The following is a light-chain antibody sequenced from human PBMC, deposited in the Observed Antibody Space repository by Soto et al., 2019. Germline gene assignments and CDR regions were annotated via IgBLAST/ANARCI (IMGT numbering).Light chain of an antibody. Sequence: EIVLTQSPGTLSLSPGERATLSCRASERLSSVYLAWYQQRPGQPPRLLIYDASNRATGIPARFSGSGSGTQFTLTITSLQPEDFATYYCLQDYNYPVTFGQGTKVDIK. V-gene: IGKV3-11*01. J-gene: IGKJ1*01. CDR1: ERLSSVY. CDR2: DAS. CDR3: LQDYNYPVT.